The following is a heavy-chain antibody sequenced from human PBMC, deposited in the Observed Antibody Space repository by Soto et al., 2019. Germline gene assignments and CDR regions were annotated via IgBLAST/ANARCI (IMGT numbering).Heavy chain of an antibody. CDR3: ACWGHTVPVAPSDFDR. CDR2: ISPDGSDV. Sequence: GGSLRLSCAASGFPFTNYWMNWVRQTPGKGLMWVSRISPDGSDVGYADSVEGRFTVSRDNAKNTLYLQMHSLRAEDTAMYYCACWGHTVPVAPSDFDRWGQGTLVTVSS. CDR1: GFPFTNYW. V-gene: IGHV3-74*01. D-gene: IGHD3-16*01. J-gene: IGHJ4*02.